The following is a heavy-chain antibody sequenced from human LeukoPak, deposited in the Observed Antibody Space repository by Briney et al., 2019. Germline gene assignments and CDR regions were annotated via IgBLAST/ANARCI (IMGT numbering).Heavy chain of an antibody. CDR2: IKEDGSDK. Sequence: SGGSLRLSCVVSGFTFRNYWMSWVRQAPGKGLEWVANIKEDGSDKYYVDSVKGRFIISRDNAKNSLYLQMNSLRAEDTAVYYCAKESGDSSSWYGYDAFDIWGQGTMVTVSS. CDR1: GFTFRNYW. J-gene: IGHJ3*02. D-gene: IGHD6-13*01. CDR3: AKESGDSSSWYGYDAFDI. V-gene: IGHV3-7*05.